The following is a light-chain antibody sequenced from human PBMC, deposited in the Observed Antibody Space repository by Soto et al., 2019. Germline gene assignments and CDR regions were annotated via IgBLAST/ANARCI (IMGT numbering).Light chain of an antibody. V-gene: IGKV1-5*03. CDR1: QSVSRW. Sequence: IQMTQSPSTLSASVGDSVTISCRASQSVSRWLAWYQQKPGRAPKLLMYQTSILESGVPARFSGSGSGTEFTLTISSLQPDDAATYYCQQYSTYSMYSFGQGTKLESK. CDR2: QTS. J-gene: IGKJ2*03. CDR3: QQYSTYSMYS.